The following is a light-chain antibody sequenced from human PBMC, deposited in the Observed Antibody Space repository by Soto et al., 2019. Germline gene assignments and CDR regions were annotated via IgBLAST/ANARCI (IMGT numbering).Light chain of an antibody. Sequence: QFVLTQPASVSGSPGQSIAISCTGTSSDVGGDHNFVSWYQQHPGKAPKLIIYDVSNRPSGVSNRFSGSKSGNTAFLTISGLQAEDEAGYYCSSYTSSSTYVFGTGTKVTVL. CDR3: SSYTSSSTYV. CDR1: SSDVGGDHNF. V-gene: IGLV2-14*01. CDR2: DVS. J-gene: IGLJ1*01.